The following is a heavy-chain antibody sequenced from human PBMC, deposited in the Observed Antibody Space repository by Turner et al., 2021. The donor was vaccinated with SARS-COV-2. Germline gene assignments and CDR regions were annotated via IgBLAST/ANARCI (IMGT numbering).Heavy chain of an antibody. V-gene: IGHV1-2*07. J-gene: IGHJ4*02. D-gene: IGHD2-21*02. Sequence: QVHLVQSGAEVRKPGASVKVSCKASGYTFTAYYIHWPRQAPGQGPEWMGCISPHSGDTNYSHKSQGRVTITRDTSINTAYMELSRLRSDDTAVYYCATGYAYCGGDCSIHYWGQGTLVTVSS. CDR1: GYTFTAYY. CDR2: ISPHSGDT. CDR3: ATGYAYCGGDCSIHY.